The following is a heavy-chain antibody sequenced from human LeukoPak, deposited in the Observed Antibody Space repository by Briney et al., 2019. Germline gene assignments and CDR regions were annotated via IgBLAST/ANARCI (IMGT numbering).Heavy chain of an antibody. V-gene: IGHV4-39*01. D-gene: IGHD3-22*01. CDR1: GGSISSSSYY. CDR3: ARLQRITMNAFDI. Sequence: SETLSLTCTVSGGSISSSSYYWGWIRQPPGKGLEWIGSIYYSGSTYYNPSLKSRVTISVDTSKNQFSLKLNSVTAADTAVYYCARLQRITMNAFDIWGQGTMVTVSS. J-gene: IGHJ3*02. CDR2: IYYSGST.